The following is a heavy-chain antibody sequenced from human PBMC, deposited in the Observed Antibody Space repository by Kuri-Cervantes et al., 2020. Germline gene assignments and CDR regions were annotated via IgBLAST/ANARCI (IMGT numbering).Heavy chain of an antibody. J-gene: IGHJ4*02. CDR3: ARVDDYVWGTFDY. Sequence: GGSLRLSCAASGFTVSSNYMSWVRQAPGKGLEWVSVIYSGGSTYYADSVKGRFTISRDNSKNTLYLQMNSLRAEDTAVYYCARVDDYVWGTFDYGGQGTLVTVSS. V-gene: IGHV3-53*01. CDR2: IYSGGST. CDR1: GFTVSSNY. D-gene: IGHD3-16*01.